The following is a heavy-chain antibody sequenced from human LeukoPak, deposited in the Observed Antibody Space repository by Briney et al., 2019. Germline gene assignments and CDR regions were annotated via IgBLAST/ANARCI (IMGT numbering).Heavy chain of an antibody. CDR1: GFTFSRYW. CDR3: ARGQEAFGT. CDR2: TKQDGSQK. Sequence: WGSLSLTCAASGFTFSRYWLTCARQAPGKGLEWVANTKQDGSQKNYVDSVKGRFTISRDNAKNSLYLQMNSLRAEDTAVYYCARGQEAFGTCGEGTMVTVSS. V-gene: IGHV3-7*01. J-gene: IGHJ3*02.